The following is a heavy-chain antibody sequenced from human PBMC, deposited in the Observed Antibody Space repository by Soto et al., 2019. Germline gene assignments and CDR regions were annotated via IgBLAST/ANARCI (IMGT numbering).Heavy chain of an antibody. CDR3: ARHQYCSGGSCYSAYYYMDV. D-gene: IGHD2-15*01. J-gene: IGHJ6*03. CDR2: IYYSGST. Sequence: TLSLTCTVSGGSISSYYWSWIRQPPGKGLEWIGYIYYSGSTYYNPSLKSRVTISVDTSKNQFSLKLSSVTAADTAVYYCARHQYCSGGSCYSAYYYMDVWGKGTTVTVSS. CDR1: GGSISSYY. V-gene: IGHV4-59*04.